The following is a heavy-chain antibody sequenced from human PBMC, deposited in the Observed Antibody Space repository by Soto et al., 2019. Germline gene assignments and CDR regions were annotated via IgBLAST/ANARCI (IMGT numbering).Heavy chain of an antibody. CDR3: ARDLGAGYCSSTSCYKNYGMDV. J-gene: IGHJ6*02. Sequence: QVQLVESGGGVVKPGRSLRLSCAASGFTFSSYAMHWVRQAPGKGLEWVAVISYDGSNKYYADSVKGRFTISRDNSKNTLYLQMNSVRAEDTAVYYCARDLGAGYCSSTSCYKNYGMDVWGQGTTVTVSS. V-gene: IGHV3-30-3*01. CDR2: ISYDGSNK. CDR1: GFTFSSYA. D-gene: IGHD2-2*02.